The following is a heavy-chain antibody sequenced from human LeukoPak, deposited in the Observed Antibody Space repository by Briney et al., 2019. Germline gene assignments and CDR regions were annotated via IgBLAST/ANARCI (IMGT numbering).Heavy chain of an antibody. D-gene: IGHD3-10*02. Sequence: PGGTLRLSCAASGFTFSNYEMNWVRQAPGKGLEWVSYISSSGSTIYYADSVKGRFTISRDNAKNSLYLQMNSLRAEDTAVYYCAELGITMIGGVWGKGTTVTISS. V-gene: IGHV3-48*03. CDR2: ISSSGSTI. J-gene: IGHJ6*04. CDR3: AELGITMIGGV. CDR1: GFTFSNYE.